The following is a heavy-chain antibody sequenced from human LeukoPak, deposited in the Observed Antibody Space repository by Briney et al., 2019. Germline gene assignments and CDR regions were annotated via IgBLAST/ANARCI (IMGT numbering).Heavy chain of an antibody. CDR3: AHLVGGPFDP. V-gene: IGHV3-23*01. D-gene: IGHD2-15*01. CDR2: ISGSGTAA. Sequence: GGSLRLSCAASGFSLSTYAMSWVRQAPGKGLEWVSGISGSGTAAFYADSVRGRFTTSRDNSKNTQYLQMNSLRAEDTALYFCAHLVGGPFDPWGQGTQVTVSS. J-gene: IGHJ5*02. CDR1: GFSLSTYA.